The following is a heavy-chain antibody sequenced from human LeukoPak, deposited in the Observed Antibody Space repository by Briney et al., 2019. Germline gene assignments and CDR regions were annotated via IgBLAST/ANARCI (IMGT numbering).Heavy chain of an antibody. D-gene: IGHD4-11*01. Sequence: SETLSLTCAVYGVSFSDYYWGWIRQPPGKGLERIGEINHSGITNYNPSLKSRVTVSVDTSKNHFSLRLSSVTAADTAVYFCAGSSSITITLSPWGQGTLVTVSS. J-gene: IGHJ5*02. CDR2: INHSGIT. CDR3: AGSSSITITLSP. CDR1: GVSFSDYY. V-gene: IGHV4-34*01.